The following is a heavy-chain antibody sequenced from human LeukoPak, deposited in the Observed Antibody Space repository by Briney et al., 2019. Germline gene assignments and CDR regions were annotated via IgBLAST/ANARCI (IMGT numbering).Heavy chain of an antibody. Sequence: ASVKVSCKASGYTFTNYYIHWVRQAPGQGLEWMGLINPGGDNTDYAQNFQGRVTMTRDTSTSTVYMELSSLRSEDTAVYYCARGGGDGYNFDYWGQGTLVTVSS. V-gene: IGHV1-46*01. CDR3: ARGGGDGYNFDY. CDR2: INPGGDNT. CDR1: GYTFTNYY. D-gene: IGHD5-24*01. J-gene: IGHJ4*02.